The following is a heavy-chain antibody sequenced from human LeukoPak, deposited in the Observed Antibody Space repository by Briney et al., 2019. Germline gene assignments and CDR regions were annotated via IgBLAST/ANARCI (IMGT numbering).Heavy chain of an antibody. J-gene: IGHJ6*03. Sequence: ASVKVSCKASGYTFTGYYMHWVRQAPGQGLEWMGWINPNSGGTNYAQKFQGRVTMTRDTSISTAYMELSRLRSDDTAVYYCARDFFGKWLVRSYYYMDVWGKGTTVTVSS. CDR2: INPNSGGT. D-gene: IGHD6-19*01. V-gene: IGHV1-2*02. CDR1: GYTFTGYY. CDR3: ARDFFGKWLVRSYYYMDV.